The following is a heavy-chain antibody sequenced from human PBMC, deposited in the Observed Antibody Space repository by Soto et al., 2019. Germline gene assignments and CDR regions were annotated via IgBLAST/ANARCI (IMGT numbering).Heavy chain of an antibody. CDR1: GFTVSSNY. V-gene: IGHV3-66*01. J-gene: IGHJ4*02. CDR3: AREGVVAASD. CDR2: IYSGGST. D-gene: IGHD2-15*01. Sequence: EVQLVESGGGLVQPGGSLRLSCAASGFTVSSNYMSWVRQAPGKGLEWVSVIYSGGSTNYADSVKGRFTIARDNSKNTLYLQMNSRRAEDTAVYYCAREGVVAASDWGQGTRVTVSS.